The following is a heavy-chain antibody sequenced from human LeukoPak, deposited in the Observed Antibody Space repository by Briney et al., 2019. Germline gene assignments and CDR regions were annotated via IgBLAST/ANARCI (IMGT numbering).Heavy chain of an antibody. D-gene: IGHD3-10*01. J-gene: IGHJ4*02. CDR2: ISVSGGST. V-gene: IGHV3-23*01. CDR1: GFAFSGYD. Sequence: GGSLRLSCAASGFAFSGYDMSWVRQAPGKGLEWVSVISVSGGSTYYADSVKGRFTVSTDNSKNTLYLQMNSLRAEDTAVYYCATRGRAGYFDYWGQGTLVTVSS. CDR3: ATRGRAGYFDY.